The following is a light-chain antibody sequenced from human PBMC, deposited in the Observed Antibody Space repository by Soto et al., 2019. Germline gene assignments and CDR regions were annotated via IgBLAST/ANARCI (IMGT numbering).Light chain of an antibody. CDR2: GAS. J-gene: IGKJ1*01. CDR1: QSLLYIANNKNY. CDR3: LQDYNYPRT. Sequence: DIVMTQFPDSLGVSLGERATINCRSSQSLLYIANNKNYLAWYQHKPGQPPKLLIYGASNLQSGVPSRFSGSGSGTSFALTISSLQPEDSATYYCLQDYNYPRTFGQGTKV. V-gene: IGKV4-1*01.